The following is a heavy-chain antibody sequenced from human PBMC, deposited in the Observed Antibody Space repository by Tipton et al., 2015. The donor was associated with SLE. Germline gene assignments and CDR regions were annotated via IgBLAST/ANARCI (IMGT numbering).Heavy chain of an antibody. V-gene: IGHV4-34*01. D-gene: IGHD6-13*01. CDR2: INHSGTT. CDR1: NGSLSGYY. Sequence: TLSLTCAVYNGSLSGYYWSWIRQSPGKGLEWIGEINHSGTTKYNPSLKNRVTISEDTSKNQFSLRLTSVTAADTAIYYCATGVSGSWYYFDYWGQGTPVTVSS. J-gene: IGHJ4*02. CDR3: ATGVSGSWYYFDY.